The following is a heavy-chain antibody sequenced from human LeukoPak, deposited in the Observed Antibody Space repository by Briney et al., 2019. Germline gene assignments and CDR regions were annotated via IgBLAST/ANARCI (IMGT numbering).Heavy chain of an antibody. CDR3: ARGDSSGYDY. Sequence: PGGSLRLSCAASGFTFSGHAMNWVRQAPGKGLEWVSAISGSGGSTYYADSVKGRFTISRDNAKNSLYLQMNSLRAEDTAVYYCARGDSSGYDYWGQGTLVTVSS. CDR2: ISGSGGST. J-gene: IGHJ4*02. V-gene: IGHV3-23*01. D-gene: IGHD3-22*01. CDR1: GFTFSGHA.